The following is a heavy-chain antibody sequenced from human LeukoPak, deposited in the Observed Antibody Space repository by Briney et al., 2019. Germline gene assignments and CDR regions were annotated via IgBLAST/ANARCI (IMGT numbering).Heavy chain of an antibody. CDR3: ASQHTIAARPGNWFDP. J-gene: IGHJ5*02. D-gene: IGHD6-6*01. CDR1: GYSFTSYW. CDR2: IYPGDSDT. V-gene: IGHV5-51*01. Sequence: GESLQISCKGSGYSFTSYWIGWVRQMPGKGLEWMGIIYPGDSDTRYSPSFQGQVTISADKSISTAYLQWSSLKASDTAMYYCASQHTIAARPGNWFDPWGQGTLVTVSS.